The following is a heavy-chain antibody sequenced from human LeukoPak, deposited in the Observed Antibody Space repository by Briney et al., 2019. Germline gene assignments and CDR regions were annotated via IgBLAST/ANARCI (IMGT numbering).Heavy chain of an antibody. D-gene: IGHD6-6*01. J-gene: IGHJ4*02. V-gene: IGHV3-23*01. CDR1: GFTVSSNY. CDR3: AKDWAADSSFYYFDY. CDR2: ISGSGGST. Sequence: GGSLRLSCAASGFTVSSNYMSWVRQAPGKGLEWVSAISGSGGSTYYADSVKGRFTISRDNSKNTLYLQMNSLRAEDTAVYYCAKDWAADSSFYYFDYWGQGTLVTVSS.